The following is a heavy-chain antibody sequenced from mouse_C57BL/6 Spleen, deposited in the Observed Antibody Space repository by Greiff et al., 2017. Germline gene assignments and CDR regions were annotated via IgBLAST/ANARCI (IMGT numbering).Heavy chain of an antibody. Sequence: QVQLQQPGAELVMPGASVKLSCKASGYTFTSYWMHWVKQRPGQGLEWIGEIDPSDSYTNYNQKFKGKSTLTVDKSSSTAYMQLSSLTSEDSAVYYCARGNDGSRYWGQGTTLTVSS. CDR2: IDPSDSYT. J-gene: IGHJ2*01. CDR1: GYTFTSYW. CDR3: ARGNDGSRY. V-gene: IGHV1-69*01. D-gene: IGHD2-3*01.